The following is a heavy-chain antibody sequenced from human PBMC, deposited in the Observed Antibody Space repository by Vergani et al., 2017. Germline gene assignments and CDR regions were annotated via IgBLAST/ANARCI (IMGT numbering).Heavy chain of an antibody. Sequence: QVQLQESGPGLVKPSETLSLTCTVSGGSISNHYWSWIRQPPGKGLEWIGYIYYSGSTNYNPSLKSRVTISVDTSTNQFSLKLSSVTAADTAVYYCARHLRGYSYGVFDYWGQGREVTVSS. V-gene: IGHV4-59*08. D-gene: IGHD5-18*01. J-gene: IGHJ4*02. CDR3: ARHLRGYSYGVFDY. CDR2: IYYSGST. CDR1: GGSISNHY.